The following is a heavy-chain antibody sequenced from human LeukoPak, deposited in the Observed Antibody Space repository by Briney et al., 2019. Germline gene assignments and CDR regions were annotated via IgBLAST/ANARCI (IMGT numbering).Heavy chain of an antibody. CDR2: ISAYNGNT. Sequence: ASVNVSCKASGYTFTSYGISWVRQAPGQGLEWMGWISAYNGNTNYAQKLQGRVTMTTDTSTSTAYMELRSLRSDDTAVYYCARFAVVPAAIGWFDPWGQGTLVTVSS. CDR3: ARFAVVPAAIGWFDP. D-gene: IGHD2-2*02. J-gene: IGHJ5*02. CDR1: GYTFTSYG. V-gene: IGHV1-18*01.